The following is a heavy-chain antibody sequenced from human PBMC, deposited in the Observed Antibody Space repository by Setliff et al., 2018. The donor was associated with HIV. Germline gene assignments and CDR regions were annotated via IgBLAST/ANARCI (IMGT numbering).Heavy chain of an antibody. V-gene: IGHV3-33*03. Sequence: PGGSLRLSCAASGFTFSSYGMHWVRQAPGKGLEWVAVISFDGSDKYYADSVKGRFTISRDKSKNTLYLQMNSLRAEDTAVYYCANRLRGYNKWYYFDYWGQGTLVTVSS. D-gene: IGHD1-1*01. CDR3: ANRLRGYNKWYYFDY. CDR2: ISFDGSDK. CDR1: GFTFSSYG. J-gene: IGHJ4*02.